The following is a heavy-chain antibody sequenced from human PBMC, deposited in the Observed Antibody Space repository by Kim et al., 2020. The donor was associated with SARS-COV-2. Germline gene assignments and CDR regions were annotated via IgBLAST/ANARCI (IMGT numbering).Heavy chain of an antibody. D-gene: IGHD2-21*02. CDR2: VFGNGRNT. CDR3: AKGAYGGSEYCYYCIGA. J-gene: IGHJ5*02. Sequence: GGSLRLSCSASEFTFSTYAMHWVRQAPGKGLQCVSSVFGNGRNTYYADSVRGRFTISRDNSKNMLYLQMKGLTTEDTAVYYCAKGAYGGSEYCYYCIGAWGQGTLVHVSA. V-gene: IGHV3-64D*06. CDR1: EFTFSTYA.